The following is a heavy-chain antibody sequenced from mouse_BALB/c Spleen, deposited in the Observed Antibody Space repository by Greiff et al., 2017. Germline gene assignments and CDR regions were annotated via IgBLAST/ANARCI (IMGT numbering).Heavy chain of an antibody. Sequence: VQLQESAAELARPGASVKMSCKASGYTFTSYTMHWVKQRPGQGLEWIGYINPSSGYTEYNQKFKDKTTLTADKSSSTAYMQLSSLTSEDSAVYYCARREGYYWYFDVWGAGTTVTVSS. J-gene: IGHJ1*01. CDR3: ARREGYYWYFDV. CDR1: GYTFTSYT. D-gene: IGHD2-2*01. V-gene: IGHV1-4*02. CDR2: INPSSGYT.